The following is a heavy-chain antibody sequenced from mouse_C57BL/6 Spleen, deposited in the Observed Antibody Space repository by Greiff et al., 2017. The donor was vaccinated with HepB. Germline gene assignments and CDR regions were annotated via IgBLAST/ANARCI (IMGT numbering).Heavy chain of an antibody. V-gene: IGHV1-47*01. CDR1: GYTFTTYP. Sequence: QVHVKQSGAELVKPGASVKMSCKASGYTFTTYPIEWMKQNHGKSLEWIGNFHPYNDDTKYNEKFKGKATLTVEKSSSTVYLELSRLTSDDSAVYYCARAAGSSYGWYFDVWGTGTTVTVSS. CDR2: FHPYNDDT. J-gene: IGHJ1*03. D-gene: IGHD1-1*01. CDR3: ARAAGSSYGWYFDV.